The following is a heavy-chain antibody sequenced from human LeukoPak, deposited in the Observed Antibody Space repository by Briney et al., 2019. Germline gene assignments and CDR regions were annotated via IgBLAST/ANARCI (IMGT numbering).Heavy chain of an antibody. Sequence: ASVKVSCKASGGTFSSYAISWVRQAPGQGLEWMGGIIPIFGTANYAQKFQGRVTITADESTSTAYMELSSLRSEDTAVYYRARVRQYYDFWSGYYVGDYYYGMDVWGQGTTVTVSS. V-gene: IGHV1-69*13. D-gene: IGHD3-3*01. CDR3: ARVRQYYDFWSGYYVGDYYYGMDV. CDR2: IIPIFGTA. J-gene: IGHJ6*02. CDR1: GGTFSSYA.